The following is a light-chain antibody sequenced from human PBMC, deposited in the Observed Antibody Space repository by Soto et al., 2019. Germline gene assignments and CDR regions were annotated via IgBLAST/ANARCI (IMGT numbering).Light chain of an antibody. Sequence: DIQMPQSPSTLSSSVGDRVTITCRASQSISSLLAWYQQKPCKAPKLLILEASRLESGVPLRFSCSESGTEFTLTIIGLHAEDSATYYLQQYTNFHLTFGWRNQGEIK. CDR3: QQYTNFHLT. V-gene: IGKV1-5*01. J-gene: IGKJ4*01. CDR2: EAS. CDR1: QSISSL.